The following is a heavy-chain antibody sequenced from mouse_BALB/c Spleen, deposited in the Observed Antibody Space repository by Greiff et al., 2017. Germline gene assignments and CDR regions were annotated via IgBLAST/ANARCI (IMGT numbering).Heavy chain of an antibody. Sequence: EVQLQESGPGLVKPSQSLSLTCTVTGYSITSDYAWNWIRQFPGNKLEWMGYISYSGSTSYNPSLKSRISITRDTSKNQFFLQLNSVTTEDTATYYCARGDGYLYYFDYWGQGTTLTVSS. V-gene: IGHV3-2*02. CDR2: ISYSGST. J-gene: IGHJ2*01. CDR1: GYSITSDYA. CDR3: ARGDGYLYYFDY. D-gene: IGHD2-3*01.